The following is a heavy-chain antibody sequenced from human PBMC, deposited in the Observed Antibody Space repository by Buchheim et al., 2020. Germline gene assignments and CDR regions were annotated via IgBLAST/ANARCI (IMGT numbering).Heavy chain of an antibody. CDR1: GFTFSSYG. Sequence: QVQLVESGGGVVQPGRSLRLSCAASGFTFSSYGMHWVRQAPGKGLEWVAVISYDGSNKYYADSVKGRFTISRDNSKTTLYLQMNSLRAEDTAVYYCAKDASSSWYLLFSGHYYYYGMDVWGQGTT. CDR2: ISYDGSNK. J-gene: IGHJ6*02. D-gene: IGHD6-13*01. CDR3: AKDASSSWYLLFSGHYYYYGMDV. V-gene: IGHV3-30*18.